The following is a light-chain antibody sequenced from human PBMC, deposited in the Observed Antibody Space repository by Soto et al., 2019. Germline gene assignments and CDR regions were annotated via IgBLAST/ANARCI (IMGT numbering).Light chain of an antibody. CDR2: AAS. CDR1: QGISNY. Sequence: DIQMSQSTSSLSASVGRRVTSTCRASQGISNYLAWYQQKPGRVPKLLIYAASTLQSGVPSRFSGSGSGTDFTLTISSLQPEDVATYYCQKYNSVPLTFGGGTKVDI. J-gene: IGKJ4*01. CDR3: QKYNSVPLT. V-gene: IGKV1-27*01.